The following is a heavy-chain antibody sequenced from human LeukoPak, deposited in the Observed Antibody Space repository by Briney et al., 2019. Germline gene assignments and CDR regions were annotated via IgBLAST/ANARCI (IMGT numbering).Heavy chain of an antibody. J-gene: IGHJ4*02. CDR3: ARICNEMATKFPIRGYFDY. V-gene: IGHV3-7*05. CDR1: GFTFSSYW. CDR2: IKQGGSEK. Sequence: PGGSLRLSCAASGFTFSSYWMSWVRQAPGKGLEWVANIKQGGSEKYYVDSVKGRFTVSRDNAKNSLYLQMNSLRAEDTAVYYCARICNEMATKFPIRGYFDYWGQGTLVTVSS. D-gene: IGHD5-24*01.